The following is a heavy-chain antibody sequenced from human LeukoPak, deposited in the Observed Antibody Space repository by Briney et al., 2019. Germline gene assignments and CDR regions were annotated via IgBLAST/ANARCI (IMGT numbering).Heavy chain of an antibody. D-gene: IGHD3-22*01. CDR3: ARDKAHYDSSGYDAFDI. J-gene: IGHJ3*02. V-gene: IGHV4-61*01. CDR2: IYYSGST. CDR1: GGSISSSIYY. Sequence: PSETLSLTRTVSGGSISSSIYYWGWLRQPPGKGLEWIGYIYYSGSTNYNPSLKSRVTISEDTSKNQFSLKLSSVTAADTAVYYCARDKAHYDSSGYDAFDIWGQGTMVTVSS.